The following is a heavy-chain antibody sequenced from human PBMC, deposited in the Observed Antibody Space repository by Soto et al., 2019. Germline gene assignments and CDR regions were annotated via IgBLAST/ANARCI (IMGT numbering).Heavy chain of an antibody. Sequence: QVQLVQSGAEVKKPGSSVKVSCKASGGTFSTHAISWVRQAPGQGLEWLGGIIPTLGTPNYAQKFQGRVTVTADEYTCTAYMELSRLTSEDTAVYYCARAAFRSGYYGYYYGMDVWGQGAAVNV. V-gene: IGHV1-69*01. CDR3: ARAAFRSGYYGYYYGMDV. CDR2: IIPTLGTP. D-gene: IGHD3-3*01. J-gene: IGHJ6*02. CDR1: GGTFSTHA.